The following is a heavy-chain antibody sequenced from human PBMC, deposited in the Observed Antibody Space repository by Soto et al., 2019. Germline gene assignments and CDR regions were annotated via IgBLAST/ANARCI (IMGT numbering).Heavy chain of an antibody. Sequence: SVKVSCKASGYTFTYRYLHWVRQAPGQALEWMGWITPFNGNTNYAQKFQGRVTITRDRSMSTAYMELSSLRSEDTAMYYCASDIRLGAFDIWGQGTMVTVSS. D-gene: IGHD3-9*01. CDR3: ASDIRLGAFDI. V-gene: IGHV1-45*02. J-gene: IGHJ3*02. CDR2: ITPFNGNT. CDR1: GYTFTYRY.